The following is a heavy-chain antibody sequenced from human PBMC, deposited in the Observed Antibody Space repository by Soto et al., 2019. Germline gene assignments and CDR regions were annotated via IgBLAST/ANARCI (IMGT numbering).Heavy chain of an antibody. CDR1: RFTFSNFA. D-gene: IGHD1-1*01. V-gene: IGHV3-23*01. CDR2: IGVTEGST. J-gene: IGHJ4*02. Sequence: VGSLILSCAASRFTFSNFAMSWVRLGPGKGLEWISTIGVTEGSTYYADSVKGRFTISRDNSKSTLYLQMNSLGGGDTALYYCAKVMYTWNDVAAFDSWGQGTLVTVSS. CDR3: AKVMYTWNDVAAFDS.